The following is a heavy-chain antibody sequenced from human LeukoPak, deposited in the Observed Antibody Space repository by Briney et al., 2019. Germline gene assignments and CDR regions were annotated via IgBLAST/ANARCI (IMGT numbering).Heavy chain of an antibody. J-gene: IGHJ4*02. V-gene: IGHV3-23*01. CDR1: GFTFSSYA. CDR2: ISGSGGST. CDR3: AKWRYYDSSGYYVFSPLDY. Sequence: GGSLRLSRAASGFTFSSYAMSWVRQAPGKGLEWVSAISGSGGSTYYADSVKGRFTISRDNSKNTLYLQMNSLRAEDTAVYYCAKWRYYDSSGYYVFSPLDYWGQGTLVTVSS. D-gene: IGHD3-22*01.